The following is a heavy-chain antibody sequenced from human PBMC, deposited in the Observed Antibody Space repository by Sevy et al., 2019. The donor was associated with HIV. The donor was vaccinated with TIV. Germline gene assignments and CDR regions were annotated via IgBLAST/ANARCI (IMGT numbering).Heavy chain of an antibody. J-gene: IGHJ4*02. V-gene: IGHV1-69*10. CDR2: IIPRLGLA. Sequence: ASVKVSCKASGGSLSNYGMNWVRQAPGQGLEWMGGIIPRLGLANYGQQFQGRFTITADESTRTMYMEVKSLKSEDTGDYYCASVRPCGGDCYFFDSWGQGTLVTVSS. CDR3: ASVRPCGGDCYFFDS. CDR1: GGSLSNYG. D-gene: IGHD2-21*02.